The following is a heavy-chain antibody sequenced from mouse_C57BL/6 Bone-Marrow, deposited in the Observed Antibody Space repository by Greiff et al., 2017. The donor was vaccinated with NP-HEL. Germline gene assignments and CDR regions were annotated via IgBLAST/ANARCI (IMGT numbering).Heavy chain of an antibody. CDR2: ILPGSGST. J-gene: IGHJ2*01. D-gene: IGHD3-2*02. CDR3: ARLTAQAAYYFDY. CDR1: GYTFTGYW. Sequence: QVPLQPSGAELMQPGASVTLSCKATGYTFTGYWIEWVKQRPGHGLEWIGEILPGSGSTNYNEKFKGKATFTADTSSNTAYMQLSSLTHEDSAIYYCARLTAQAAYYFDYWGQGTTLTVSS. V-gene: IGHV1-9*01.